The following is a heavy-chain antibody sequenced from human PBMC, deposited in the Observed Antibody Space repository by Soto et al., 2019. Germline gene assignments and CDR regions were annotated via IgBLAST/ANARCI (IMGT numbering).Heavy chain of an antibody. CDR2: ISYDGSNK. CDR1: GFTFSSYG. Sequence: GGSLRLSCAASGFTFSSYGMHWVRQAPGKGLEWVAVISYDGSNKYYADSVKGRFTISRDNSKNTLYLQMNSLRAEDTAVYYCATAAGPSSDYYYYGMDVWGQGTTVTVSS. J-gene: IGHJ6*02. V-gene: IGHV3-30*03. CDR3: ATAAGPSSDYYYYGMDV. D-gene: IGHD6-13*01.